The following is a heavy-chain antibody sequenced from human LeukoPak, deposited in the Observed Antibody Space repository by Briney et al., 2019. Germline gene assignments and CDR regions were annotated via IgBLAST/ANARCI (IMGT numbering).Heavy chain of an antibody. CDR3: VRRRTTVIDY. Sequence: GGSLRLSCSASGFTFSSYAMHWVRQAPGKGLEYVSAISSNGGSTYYADSVKGKFTISRDNSKNTLYLQMSSLRAEDTAVYYCVRRRTTVIDYWGQGTLVTVSS. D-gene: IGHD4-17*01. CDR1: GFTFSSYA. CDR2: ISSNGGST. J-gene: IGHJ4*02. V-gene: IGHV3-64D*06.